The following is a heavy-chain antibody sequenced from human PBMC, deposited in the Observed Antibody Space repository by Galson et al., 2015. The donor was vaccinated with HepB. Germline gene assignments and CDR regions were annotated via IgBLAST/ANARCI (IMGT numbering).Heavy chain of an antibody. J-gene: IGHJ5*02. CDR3: ARSPVVTPLGFDP. CDR2: ISAYNGNT. D-gene: IGHD4-23*01. Sequence: SVKVSCKASGYTFTSYGISWVRQAPGQGLEWMGWISAYNGNTNYAQKLQGRVTMTTDTSTSTAYMELRSLRSEDTAVYYCARSPVVTPLGFDPWGQGTLVTVSS. V-gene: IGHV1-18*04. CDR1: GYTFTSYG.